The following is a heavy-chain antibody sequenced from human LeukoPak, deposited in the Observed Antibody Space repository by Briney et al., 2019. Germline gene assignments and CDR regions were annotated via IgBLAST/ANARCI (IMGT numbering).Heavy chain of an antibody. CDR2: ISYDGGTK. V-gene: IGHV3-30-3*01. Sequence: GGSLRLSCAASGFTVTTYAMHWVRQAPGKGLEWVAVISYDGGTKYYADSMRGRFTISRDNSKNTLYLQMDSLRVEDTAVYYCARDLTTYYYGSGSYYQVYWGQGTLVTVSS. CDR1: GFTVTTYA. J-gene: IGHJ4*02. CDR3: ARDLTTYYYGSGSYYQVY. D-gene: IGHD3-10*01.